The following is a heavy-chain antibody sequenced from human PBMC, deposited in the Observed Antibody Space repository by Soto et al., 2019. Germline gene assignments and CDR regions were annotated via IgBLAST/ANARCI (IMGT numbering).Heavy chain of an antibody. CDR1: GGIFSTYA. CDR2: IIPLFGTP. Sequence: QVQLVQSGAEVKKPGSSVKVSCKASGGIFSTYAISWLRQAAGQGLEWMGGIIPLFGTPNYAQRFKGRVTITADESTSTAYMELSRLRSEDTAVYYCARDRDDYGSGNYYNRIDFWGQGTLVTVSS. V-gene: IGHV1-69*01. CDR3: ARDRDDYGSGNYYNRIDF. J-gene: IGHJ4*02. D-gene: IGHD3-10*01.